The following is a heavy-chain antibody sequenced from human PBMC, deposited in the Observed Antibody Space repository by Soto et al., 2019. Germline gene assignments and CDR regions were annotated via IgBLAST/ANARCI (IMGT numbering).Heavy chain of an antibody. CDR1: GFTFSSYS. D-gene: IGHD2-2*01. J-gene: IGHJ6*03. Sequence: GGSLRLSCAASGFTFSSYSMNWVRQAPGKGLEWVSSISSSSSYIYYADSVKGRFTISRDNAKNSLYLQMNSLRAEDTAVYYWARARDCSSTSCYVYYYYYMDVWGKGTTVTVSS. V-gene: IGHV3-21*01. CDR2: ISSSSSYI. CDR3: ARARDCSSTSCYVYYYYYMDV.